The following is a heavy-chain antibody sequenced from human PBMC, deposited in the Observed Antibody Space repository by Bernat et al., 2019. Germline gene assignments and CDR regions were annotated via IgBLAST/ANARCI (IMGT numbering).Heavy chain of an antibody. CDR1: GFTFSSYG. V-gene: IGHV3-33*01. CDR2: IWYDGSNK. D-gene: IGHD4/OR15-4a*01. Sequence: QVQLVESGGGVVQPGRSLRLSCAASGFTFSSYGMHWVRQAPGKGLEWVAVIWYDGSNKYYADSVKGRFTISRDNSKNTLYLQMNSLRAEDTAVYYCARVLSRGGGLYALDIWGQGTMVTVSS. J-gene: IGHJ3*02. CDR3: ARVLSRGGGLYALDI.